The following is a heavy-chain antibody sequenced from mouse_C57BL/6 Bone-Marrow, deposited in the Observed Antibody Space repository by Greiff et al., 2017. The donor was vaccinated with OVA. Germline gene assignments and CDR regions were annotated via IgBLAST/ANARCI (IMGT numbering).Heavy chain of an antibody. D-gene: IGHD2-5*01. Sequence: EVQVVESGGGLVKPGGSLKLSCAASGFTFSSYAMSWVRQTPEKRLEWVATISDGGSYTYYPDNVKGRFTISRDNAKNNLYLHMSHLKSEDTAMYYCARSTYYSNHWYFDVWGTGTTVTVSS. J-gene: IGHJ1*03. CDR1: GFTFSSYA. V-gene: IGHV5-4*01. CDR2: ISDGGSYT. CDR3: ARSTYYSNHWYFDV.